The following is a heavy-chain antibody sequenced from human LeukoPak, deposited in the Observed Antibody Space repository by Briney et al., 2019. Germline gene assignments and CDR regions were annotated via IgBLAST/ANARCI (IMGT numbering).Heavy chain of an antibody. J-gene: IGHJ4*02. CDR3: ARVSDFWSGSYFDY. D-gene: IGHD3-3*01. CDR2: MNPNSGNT. Sequence: ASVKVSCKASGYTFTSYDINWMRQATGQGLEWMGWMNPNSGNTGYAQKFQGRVTMTRNTSISTAYMELSSLRSEDTAVYYCARVSDFWSGSYFDYWGQGTLVTVSS. CDR1: GYTFTSYD. V-gene: IGHV1-8*01.